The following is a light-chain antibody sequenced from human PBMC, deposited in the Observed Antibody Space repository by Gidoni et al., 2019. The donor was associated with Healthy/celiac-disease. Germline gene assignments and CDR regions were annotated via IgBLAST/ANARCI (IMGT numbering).Light chain of an antibody. V-gene: IGKV3-20*01. CDR1: QSVSSSY. CDR2: GAS. CDR3: QQYGSSPST. J-gene: IGKJ5*01. Sequence: EIVLTQSPGTLSLSPGERATLSCRASQSVSSSYLAWYQQKPGQAPRLLIYGASSRATGIPDSFSGSGSGTDFTRTISRLEHEDFAVYYCQQYGSSPSTFGQGTRLEIK.